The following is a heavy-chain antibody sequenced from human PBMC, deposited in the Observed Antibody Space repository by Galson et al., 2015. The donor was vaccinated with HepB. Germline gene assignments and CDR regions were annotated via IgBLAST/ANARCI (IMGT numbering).Heavy chain of an antibody. V-gene: IGHV3-33*01. CDR3: ARAGYCSSTSCRIYYYYGMDV. D-gene: IGHD2-2*01. Sequence: SLRLSCAASGFTFSSYGMHWVRQAPGKGLEWVAVIWYDGSNKYYADSMKGRFTISRDNSKNTLYLQMNSLGAEDTAVYYCARAGYCSSTSCRIYYYYGMDVWGQGTTVTVSS. J-gene: IGHJ6*02. CDR1: GFTFSSYG. CDR2: IWYDGSNK.